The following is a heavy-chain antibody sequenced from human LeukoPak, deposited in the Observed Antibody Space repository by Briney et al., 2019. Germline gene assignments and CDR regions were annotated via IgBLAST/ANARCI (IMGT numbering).Heavy chain of an antibody. CDR3: ATSPFHYGSGNQYYFDY. CDR1: GFTFSNYA. J-gene: IGHJ4*02. V-gene: IGHV3-23*01. CDR2: VSGGGGTT. Sequence: GGSLRLSCAASGFTFSNYAVNWVRQAPGEGLEWVSSVSGGGGTTYYADSVKGRFTISRDNSKSTVFLQMNSLRAEDTAVYYCATSPFHYGSGNQYYFDYWGQGTLVTVSS. D-gene: IGHD3-10*01.